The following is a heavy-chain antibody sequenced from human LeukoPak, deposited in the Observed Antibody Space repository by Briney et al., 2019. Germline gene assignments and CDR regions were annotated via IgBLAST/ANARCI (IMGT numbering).Heavy chain of an antibody. CDR1: GGSISSYY. Sequence: PSETLSLTCTVSGGSISSYYWSWIRQPAGKGLEWIGRIYTSGSTNYNPSLKSRVTMSVDTSKNLFSLKLTSVTAADTAVYYCARDETIVGATNWGQGILVTVSS. CDR3: ARDETIVGATN. V-gene: IGHV4-4*07. CDR2: IYTSGST. D-gene: IGHD1-26*01. J-gene: IGHJ4*02.